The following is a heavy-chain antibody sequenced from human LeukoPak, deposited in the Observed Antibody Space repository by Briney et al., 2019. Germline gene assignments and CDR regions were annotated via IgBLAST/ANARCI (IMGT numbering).Heavy chain of an antibody. V-gene: IGHV1-46*01. CDR2: INPSGGST. Sequence: VASVKVSCKASGYTFTSYYMHWVRQAPGQGLEWMGIINPSGGSTSYAQKFQGRVTMTRDTSTSTVYMELSSLRSEDTAVYYCARAKKLRFLEWYAFDIWGQGTMVTVSS. CDR1: GYTFTSYY. CDR3: ARAKKLRFLEWYAFDI. J-gene: IGHJ3*02. D-gene: IGHD3-3*01.